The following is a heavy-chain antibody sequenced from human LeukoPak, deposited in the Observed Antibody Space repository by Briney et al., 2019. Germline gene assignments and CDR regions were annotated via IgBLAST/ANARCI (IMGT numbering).Heavy chain of an antibody. J-gene: IGHJ4*02. Sequence: SETLSLTCTVSGGSISSSSYYWGWIRQPPGKGLEWIGSIYYSGSTYYNPSLKSRVTISVDTSKNQFSLKLSSVTAADTAVYYCARGTADFWSGYSYYFDYWGQGTLVTVSS. CDR2: IYYSGST. CDR1: GGSISSSSYY. D-gene: IGHD3-3*01. CDR3: ARGTADFWSGYSYYFDY. V-gene: IGHV4-39*07.